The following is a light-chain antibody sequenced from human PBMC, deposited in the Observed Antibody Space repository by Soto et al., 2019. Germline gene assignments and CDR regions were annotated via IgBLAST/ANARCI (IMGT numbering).Light chain of an antibody. CDR1: QGISSG. CDR3: QQFNNYPIT. J-gene: IGKJ5*01. Sequence: AIQLTQPPSSLYAPLGERVTITSRARQGISSGLAWYMQKPGKAHKLRIYDASILESGVQSGFSGSGSVTDFTLTISSLQPEDFANYYCQQFNNYPITFGQRTRLEIK. CDR2: DAS. V-gene: IGKV1D-13*01.